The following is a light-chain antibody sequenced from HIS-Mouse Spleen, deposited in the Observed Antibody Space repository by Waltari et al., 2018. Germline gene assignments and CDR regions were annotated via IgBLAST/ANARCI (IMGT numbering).Light chain of an antibody. CDR1: QSVSSSY. J-gene: IGKJ5*01. Sequence: EIVFTQSPATLSLSPGERATLSCGASQSVSSSYLAWYQQKPSLAPRLLIYDASSTATGIPHRFRGSGSGTDFTLTISRLEPEDFAVYYCKQYGSSPITFGQGTRLEIK. CDR2: DAS. CDR3: KQYGSSPIT. V-gene: IGKV3D-20*01.